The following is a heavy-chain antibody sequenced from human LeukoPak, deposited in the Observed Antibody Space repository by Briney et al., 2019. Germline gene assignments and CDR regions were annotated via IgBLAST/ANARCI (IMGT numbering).Heavy chain of an antibody. J-gene: IGHJ5*02. CDR1: GGSISSGDYS. CDR2: IYYSGNT. D-gene: IGHD3-22*01. Sequence: TSSETLSLTCAVSGGSISSGDYSWTWIRQTPGKGLEWIGFIYYSGNTYYNPSLKSRLSLSVDTFKNQFSLKLTSVTAADTAVYYCVRASYFYDTSGYYSWFDPWGQGTLVTVSS. V-gene: IGHV4-30-4*07. CDR3: VRASYFYDTSGYYSWFDP.